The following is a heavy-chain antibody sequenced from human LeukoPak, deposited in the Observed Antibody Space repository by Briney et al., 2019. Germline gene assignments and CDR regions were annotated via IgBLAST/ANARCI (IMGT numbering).Heavy chain of an antibody. V-gene: IGHV4-34*01. CDR1: GGSFSGYY. Sequence: PSETLSLTCAVYGGSFSGYYWSWVRQPPGKGLEWIGEIYHSGSTNYNPSLKSRVTISVDKSKNQFSLKLSSVTAADTAVYYCARSYYSSGYYDYWGQGTLVTVSS. J-gene: IGHJ4*02. CDR3: ARSYYSSGYYDY. D-gene: IGHD3-22*01. CDR2: IYHSGST.